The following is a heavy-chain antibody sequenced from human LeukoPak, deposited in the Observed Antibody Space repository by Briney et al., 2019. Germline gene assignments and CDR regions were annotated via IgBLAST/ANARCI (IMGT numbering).Heavy chain of an antibody. Sequence: GGSLRLSCAASGFTFSSYGMHWVRQAPGKGLEWVAVISYDGSNKNYADSVKGRFTISRDNSKNTLYLQMNSLRAEDTAVYYCAKAKETGYSSGWYYFDYWGQGTLVTVSS. CDR2: ISYDGSNK. CDR1: GFTFSSYG. V-gene: IGHV3-30*18. D-gene: IGHD6-19*01. CDR3: AKAKETGYSSGWYYFDY. J-gene: IGHJ4*02.